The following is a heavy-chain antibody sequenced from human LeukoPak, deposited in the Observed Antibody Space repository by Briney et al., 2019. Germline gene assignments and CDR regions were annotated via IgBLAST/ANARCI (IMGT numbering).Heavy chain of an antibody. CDR1: GGSISSYY. CDR3: ARAYSSSKTNWYFDL. CDR2: IYYSGST. Sequence: SETLSLTCTVSGGSISSYYWSWIRQPPGKGLEWIGYIYYSGSTNYNPSLKSRVTISVDTSKNQFSLKLSSVTAADTAVYCCARAYSSSKTNWYFDLWGRGTLVTVSS. D-gene: IGHD6-13*01. J-gene: IGHJ2*01. V-gene: IGHV4-59*01.